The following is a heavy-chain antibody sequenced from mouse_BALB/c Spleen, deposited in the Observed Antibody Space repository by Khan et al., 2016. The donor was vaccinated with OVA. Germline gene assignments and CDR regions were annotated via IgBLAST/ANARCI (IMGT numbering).Heavy chain of an antibody. V-gene: IGHV1-77*01. Sequence: QVQLQQSGAELARPGASVKLSCKASGYTFTDYYINWVKLRTGQGLEWIGEISPGSGDTYYNERFKGKATLTADKSSSTAYMQLSSLTSEASAVYVGARRNYFGYTFAYWGQGTLVTGSA. CDR2: ISPGSGDT. D-gene: IGHD1-2*01. J-gene: IGHJ3*01. CDR1: GYTFTDYY. CDR3: ARRNYFGYTFAY.